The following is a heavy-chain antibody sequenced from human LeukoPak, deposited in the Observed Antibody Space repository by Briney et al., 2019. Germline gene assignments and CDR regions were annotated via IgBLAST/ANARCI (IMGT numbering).Heavy chain of an antibody. Sequence: SETLSLTCTVSGYSISSGYYWGWIRQPPGKGLEWIGSIYHSGSTYYNPSLKSRVTISEDTSKNQFSLKLSSVTAADTAVYYCARVIQQQLNWFDPWGQGTLVTVSS. J-gene: IGHJ5*02. CDR3: ARVIQQQLNWFDP. D-gene: IGHD6-13*01. CDR2: IYHSGST. V-gene: IGHV4-38-2*02. CDR1: GYSISSGYY.